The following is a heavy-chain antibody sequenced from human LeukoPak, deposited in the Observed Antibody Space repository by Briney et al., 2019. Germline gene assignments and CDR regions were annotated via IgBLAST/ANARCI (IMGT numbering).Heavy chain of an antibody. J-gene: IGHJ4*02. CDR2: INHSGST. D-gene: IGHD3-16*02. V-gene: IGHV4-38-2*01. Sequence: KPSETLSLTCAVSGYSISSGYYWGWIRQPPGKGLEWIGEINHSGSTNYNPSLKSRVTISVDTSKNQFSLKLSSVTAADTAVYYCARGNYDYVWGSYRRSRKFDYWGQGTLVTVSS. CDR3: ARGNYDYVWGSYRRSRKFDY. CDR1: GYSISSGYY.